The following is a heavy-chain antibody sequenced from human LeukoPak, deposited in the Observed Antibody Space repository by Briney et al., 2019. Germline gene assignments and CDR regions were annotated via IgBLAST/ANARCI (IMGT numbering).Heavy chain of an antibody. CDR1: GGSVSNGSFY. Sequence: SETLSLTCTVSGGSVSNGSFYWSWIRQPPGKGLEWIGCIYYSGSTSYKASLKSRVTISLDTSKNQFSLNLTSVTAADTAVYYCARGDIVTTYWFDPWGQGTLVTVSS. V-gene: IGHV4-61*01. D-gene: IGHD5-12*01. J-gene: IGHJ5*02. CDR2: IYYSGST. CDR3: ARGDIVTTYWFDP.